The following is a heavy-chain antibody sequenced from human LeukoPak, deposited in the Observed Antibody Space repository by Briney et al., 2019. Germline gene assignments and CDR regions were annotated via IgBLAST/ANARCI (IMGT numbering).Heavy chain of an antibody. J-gene: IGHJ4*02. V-gene: IGHV4-4*07. CDR1: GGSISSYY. Sequence: TLSLTCTVSGGSISSYYWSWIRQPAGKGLEWIGRIYTSGSTNYNPSLKSRVTISVDKSKNQFSLKLSSVTAADTAVYYCARVRYYDSSGYYYFDYWGQGTLVSVSS. CDR2: IYTSGST. CDR3: ARVRYYDSSGYYYFDY. D-gene: IGHD3-22*01.